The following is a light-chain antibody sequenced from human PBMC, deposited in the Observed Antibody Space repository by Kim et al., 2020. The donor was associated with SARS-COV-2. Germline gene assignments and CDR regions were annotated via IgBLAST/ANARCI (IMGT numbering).Light chain of an antibody. CDR1: TGAVTSGYY. V-gene: IGLV7-43*01. J-gene: IGLJ3*02. CDR2: TAS. CDR3: LLYYGGVWV. Sequence: QAVVTQEPSLTVSPGGTVTLTCASNTGAVTSGYYPNWFQLKPGQAPRSMIHTASGRHSWTPARFSGSLLRGKAALTLSGVQPEDEAEYYCLLYYGGVWVFGGGTKVTVL.